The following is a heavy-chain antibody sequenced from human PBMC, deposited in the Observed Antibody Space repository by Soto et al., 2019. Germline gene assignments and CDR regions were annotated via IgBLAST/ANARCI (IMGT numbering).Heavy chain of an antibody. CDR1: GYTFTGYY. Sequence: ASVKVSCKASGYTFTGYYMHWVRQAPGQGLEWMGWINPNSGGTNYAQKFQGWVTMTRDTSISTAYMELSRLRSDDTAVYYCARSDYDFWSGYFYGMDVWGQGTTVTV. D-gene: IGHD3-3*01. CDR3: ARSDYDFWSGYFYGMDV. V-gene: IGHV1-2*04. CDR2: INPNSGGT. J-gene: IGHJ6*02.